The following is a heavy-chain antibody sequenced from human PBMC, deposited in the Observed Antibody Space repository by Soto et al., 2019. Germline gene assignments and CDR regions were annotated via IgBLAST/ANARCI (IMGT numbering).Heavy chain of an antibody. D-gene: IGHD3-16*02. CDR3: ARFYDYTWGGYRATT. CDR2: IYSGGST. Sequence: GGSLRLSCAASGFTVSGNYMTWIRLAPGKGLEWVSVIYSGGSTYYADSVKARFTISRDNTKNTVYLQMNSLRAEDTAVYYCARFYDYTWGGYRATTWGQGTLVTVSS. V-gene: IGHV3-66*01. J-gene: IGHJ1*01. CDR1: GFTVSGNY.